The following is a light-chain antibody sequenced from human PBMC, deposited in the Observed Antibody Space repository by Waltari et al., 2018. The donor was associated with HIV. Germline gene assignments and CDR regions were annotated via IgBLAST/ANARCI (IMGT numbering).Light chain of an antibody. J-gene: IGKJ2*01. V-gene: IGKV1-5*03. CDR1: QTLSSR. Sequence: DIPMTQSPSTLSASVGTRVPIPCRASQTLSSRLAWYQQKPGKAPRLLIYKASDLETGVPSTFSGSGSGTEFTLTISSLQPDDFASYYCQQYYSDPYTFGQGTKLEIK. CDR2: KAS. CDR3: QQYYSDPYT.